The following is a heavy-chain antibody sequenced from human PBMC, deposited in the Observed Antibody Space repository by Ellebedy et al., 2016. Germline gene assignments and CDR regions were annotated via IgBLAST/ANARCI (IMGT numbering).Heavy chain of an antibody. Sequence: GESLKISCASSGFIFSSYSMNWVRQAPGKGLEWVSSISSTGNYMYYADSVKGRFTISRDNAKNSLYLQVSSLRAEDTAVYYCARDQGEWLRHNGMDVWGQGTTVTVSS. V-gene: IGHV3-21*03. J-gene: IGHJ6*02. CDR1: GFIFSSYS. CDR2: ISSTGNYM. CDR3: ARDQGEWLRHNGMDV. D-gene: IGHD3-10*01.